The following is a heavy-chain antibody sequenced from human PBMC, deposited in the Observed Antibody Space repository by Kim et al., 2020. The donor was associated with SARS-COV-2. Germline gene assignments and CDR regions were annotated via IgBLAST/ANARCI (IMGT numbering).Heavy chain of an antibody. J-gene: IGHJ6*02. CDR3: ARQGIVVVVAATLYYYYGMDV. CDR2: INHSGST. CDR1: GGSFSGYY. V-gene: IGHV4-34*01. Sequence: SETLSLTCAVYGGSFSGYYWSWIRQPPGKGLEWIGEINHSGSTNYNPSLKSRVTISVDTSKNQFSLKLSSVTAADTAVYYCARQGIVVVVAATLYYYYGMDVWGQGTTVTVSS. D-gene: IGHD2-15*01.